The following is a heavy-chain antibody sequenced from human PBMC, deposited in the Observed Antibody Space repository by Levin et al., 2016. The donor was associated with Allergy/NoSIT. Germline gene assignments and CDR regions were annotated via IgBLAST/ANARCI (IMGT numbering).Heavy chain of an antibody. CDR1: GYTFTYYY. J-gene: IGHJ4*02. CDR3: ARRMFTSRVDY. D-gene: IGHD2-2*01. V-gene: IGHV1-69*13. CDR2: VIPLFGTR. Sequence: SVKVSCKSSGYTFTYYYMHWVRQAPGQGLEWMGEVIPLFGTRIYAPHLRGRVTIEADESTATAYMELSSLRPDDTAVYYCARRMFTSRVDYWGQGTLITVSS.